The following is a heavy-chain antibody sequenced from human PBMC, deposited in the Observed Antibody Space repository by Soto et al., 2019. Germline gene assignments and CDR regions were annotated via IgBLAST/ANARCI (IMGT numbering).Heavy chain of an antibody. CDR3: ASAGGPLGYYYYMDV. V-gene: IGHV1-46*01. D-gene: IGHD3-16*01. Sequence: ASVKVSCKASGYTFTSYYMHWVRQAPGQGLEWMGIINPSGGSTSYAQKFQGRVTMTRDTSTSTVYMELSSLTSEATAVYYCASAGGPLGYYYYMDVWGKGTTVTVSS. J-gene: IGHJ6*03. CDR2: INPSGGST. CDR1: GYTFTSYY.